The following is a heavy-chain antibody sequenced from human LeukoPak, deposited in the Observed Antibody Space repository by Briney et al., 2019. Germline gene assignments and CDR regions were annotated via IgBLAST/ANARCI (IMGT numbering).Heavy chain of an antibody. V-gene: IGHV3-23*01. Sequence: QSGGSLRLSCTGSGFTFSRYSINWVRQAPGKGLEWVSVIWGNGYTTYYADSVKGRFTISRDNSKNTVYLQMDSLRAEDTAIYYCAKDREPDDGYDIDSWGQGTLVTVSS. D-gene: IGHD5-12*01. CDR1: GFTFSRYS. J-gene: IGHJ4*02. CDR2: IWGNGYTT. CDR3: AKDREPDDGYDIDS.